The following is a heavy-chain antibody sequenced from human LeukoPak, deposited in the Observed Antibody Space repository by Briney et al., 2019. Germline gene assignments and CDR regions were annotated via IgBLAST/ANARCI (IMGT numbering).Heavy chain of an antibody. CDR2: ISWNSGSI. CDR1: GFTFDDYA. D-gene: IGHD6-25*01. CDR3: AKTRRLWHFDL. J-gene: IGHJ2*01. V-gene: IGHV3-9*01. Sequence: GGSLRLSCAASGFTFDDYAMHWVRQAPGKGLEWVSGISWNSGSIGYADSVKGRFTISRDNAKNSLYLQMNSLRAEDTALYYCAKTRRLWHFDLWGRGTLVTVSS.